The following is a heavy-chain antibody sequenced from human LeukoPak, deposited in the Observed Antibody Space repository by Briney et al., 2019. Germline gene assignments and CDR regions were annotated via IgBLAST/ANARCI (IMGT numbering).Heavy chain of an antibody. D-gene: IGHD4-17*01. Sequence: PGGSLRHSCAASGFTFSSYEMNWVRQAPGKGLEWVSYISSSGSTIYYADSVKGRFTISRDNAKNSLYLQMNSLRAEDTAVYYCARLTTVTTGFDYWGQGTLVTVSS. CDR2: ISSSGSTI. V-gene: IGHV3-48*03. CDR1: GFTFSSYE. CDR3: ARLTTVTTGFDY. J-gene: IGHJ4*02.